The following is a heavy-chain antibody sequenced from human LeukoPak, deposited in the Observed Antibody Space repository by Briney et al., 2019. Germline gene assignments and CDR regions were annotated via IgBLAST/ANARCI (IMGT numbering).Heavy chain of an antibody. J-gene: IGHJ4*02. Sequence: SETLSLTCTVSGGSLSSYYWTWIRQPPGKGLEWIGYIYYSGSTNYNPSLKSRVTISVDTSKNQISLKLSSVTAADTAVYYCARGLYYGSGSYYYFDYWGQGTLVTVSS. CDR1: GGSLSSYY. CDR2: IYYSGST. CDR3: ARGLYYGSGSYYYFDY. D-gene: IGHD3-10*01. V-gene: IGHV4-59*01.